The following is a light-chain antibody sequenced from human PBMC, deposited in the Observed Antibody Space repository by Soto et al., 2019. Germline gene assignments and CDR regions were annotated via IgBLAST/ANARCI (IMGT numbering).Light chain of an antibody. CDR2: GAY. CDR1: QSVYSN. J-gene: IGKJ4*01. Sequence: DIVMTQSPATLSVSPGERATLSCRASQSVYSNLAWYQHKPGQAPRLLIYGAYSRATGIQARFSGSGSGTDFTLTISGLQSEDFAVYYCKQYSDWPRAVGGGTKVDIK. CDR3: KQYSDWPRA. V-gene: IGKV3-15*01.